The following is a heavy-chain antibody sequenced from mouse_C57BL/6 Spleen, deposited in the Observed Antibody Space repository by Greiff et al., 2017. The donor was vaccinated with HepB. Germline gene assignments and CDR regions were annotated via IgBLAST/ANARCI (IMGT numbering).Heavy chain of an antibody. CDR1: GFTFSSYA. CDR3: ARGRGLTGPFDY. Sequence: EVMLVESGGGLVKPGGSLKLSCAASGFTFSSYAMSWVRQTPEKRLEWVATISDGGSYTYYPDNVKGRFTISRDNAKNNLYLQMSHLKSEDTAMYYCARGRGLTGPFDYWGQGTTLTVSS. V-gene: IGHV5-4*03. D-gene: IGHD4-1*01. J-gene: IGHJ2*01. CDR2: ISDGGSYT.